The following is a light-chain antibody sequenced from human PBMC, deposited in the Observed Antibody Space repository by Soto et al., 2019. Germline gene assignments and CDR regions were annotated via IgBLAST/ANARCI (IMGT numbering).Light chain of an antibody. J-gene: IGKJ1*01. CDR2: GAS. CDR1: QSVSSN. CDR3: QQYNNWPRT. Sequence: EIVMTQSPVTLSVSPGERATLSCRASQSVSSNLAWYQQKPGQAPRLLTYGASTRATGIPTRFSGSGSGTEFTLTISSLQSEDFAVYYCQQYNNWPRTFGQGT. V-gene: IGKV3-15*01.